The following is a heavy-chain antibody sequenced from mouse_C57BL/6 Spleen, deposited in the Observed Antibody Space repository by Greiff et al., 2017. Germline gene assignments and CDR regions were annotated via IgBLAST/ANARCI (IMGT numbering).Heavy chain of an antibody. CDR1: GYAFSSYW. J-gene: IGHJ2*01. CDR3: ARKATVVAKGYYFDY. Sequence: VQLVESGAELVKPGASVKISCKASGYAFSSYWMNWVKQRPGKGLEWIGQIYPGDGDTNYNGKFKGKATLTADKSSSTAYMQLSSLTSEDSAVYFCARKATVVAKGYYFDYWGQGTTLTVSS. V-gene: IGHV1-80*01. D-gene: IGHD1-1*01. CDR2: IYPGDGDT.